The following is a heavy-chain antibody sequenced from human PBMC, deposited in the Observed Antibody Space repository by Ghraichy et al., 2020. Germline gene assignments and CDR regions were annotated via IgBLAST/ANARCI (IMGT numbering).Heavy chain of an antibody. CDR1: GFALSDYW. J-gene: IGHJ4*02. Sequence: GGSLRLSCAASGFALSDYWMHWVRQAPGKGLLWVSRIKSDGTDRTYADSVKGRFTISRDNAKNTLYLQINSLRAEDTAVYYCAREYCRGGRCFFGTGGSHFDYWGQGILVTVSS. CDR2: IKSDGTDR. CDR3: AREYCRGGRCFFGTGGSHFDY. D-gene: IGHD2-15*01. V-gene: IGHV3-74*01.